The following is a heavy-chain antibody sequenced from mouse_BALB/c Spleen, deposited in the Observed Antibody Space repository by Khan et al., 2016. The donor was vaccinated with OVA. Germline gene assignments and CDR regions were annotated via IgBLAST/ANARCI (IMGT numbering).Heavy chain of an antibody. CDR3: TRGYGNYVRYYFDH. CDR2: IDPYYGGA. V-gene: IGHV1-39*01. J-gene: IGHJ2*01. CDR1: GYSFTGYN. Sequence: VQLQQSGPELEKPGASVKISCKASGYSFTGYNMNWVKQSNGKSLEWIGNIDPYYGGATYNQKFKGKATLTVDKSSSTAYMQLKSLTSEDSAVYYCTRGYGNYVRYYFDHWGQGTTLTVSS. D-gene: IGHD2-10*02.